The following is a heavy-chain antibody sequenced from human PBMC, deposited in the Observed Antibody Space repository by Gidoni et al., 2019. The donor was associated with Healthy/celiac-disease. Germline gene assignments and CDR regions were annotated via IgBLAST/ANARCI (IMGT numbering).Heavy chain of an antibody. Sequence: QVQLVESGGGVVQPGRSLRLSCAASGFTFSSYGMHWVRQAPGKGLEWVAVIWDDGSNKYYADSVKGRFTISRDNSKNTLYLQMNSLRAEDTAVYYCARGSWDSSLSWAFDPWGQGTLVTVSS. CDR3: ARGSWDSSLSWAFDP. V-gene: IGHV3-33*01. J-gene: IGHJ5*02. CDR2: IWDDGSNK. D-gene: IGHD3-22*01. CDR1: GFTFSSYG.